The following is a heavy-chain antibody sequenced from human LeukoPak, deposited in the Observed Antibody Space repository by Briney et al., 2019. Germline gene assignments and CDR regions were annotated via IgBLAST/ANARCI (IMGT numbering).Heavy chain of an antibody. CDR1: GGSISSGGYY. J-gene: IGHJ5*02. D-gene: IGHD2-2*01. CDR2: IYYSGST. V-gene: IGHV4-31*03. Sequence: PSETLSLTCTVSGGSISSGGYYWSWIRQHPGKGLEWIGYIYYSGSTYYNPSHKSRVTISVDTSKNQFSLKLSSVTAADTAVYYCARRGYCSSTSCYYNWFDPWGQGTLVTVSS. CDR3: ARRGYCSSTSCYYNWFDP.